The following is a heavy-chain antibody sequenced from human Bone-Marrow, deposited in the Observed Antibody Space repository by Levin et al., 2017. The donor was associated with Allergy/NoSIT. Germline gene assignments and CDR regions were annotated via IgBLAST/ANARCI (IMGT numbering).Heavy chain of an antibody. CDR2: INWNGVNT. Sequence: GGSLRLSCAASGFIFDDYAMHWVRQAPGKGLEWVSHINWNGVNTGYADSVRGRFTISRDNAKNSLYMEMNSQKREDTALTFGARDQVNDTVVDGYYYFGGLDDWCQGTTVT. CDR3: ARDQVNDTVVDGYYYFGGLDD. D-gene: IGHD5-18*01. CDR1: GFIFDDYA. V-gene: IGHV3-9*01. J-gene: IGHJ6*02.